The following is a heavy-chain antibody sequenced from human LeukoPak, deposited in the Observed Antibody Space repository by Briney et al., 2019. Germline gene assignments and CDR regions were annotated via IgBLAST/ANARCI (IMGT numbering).Heavy chain of an antibody. V-gene: IGHV3-66*04. CDR2: IYSGGST. Sequence: PGGSLRLFCAASGFTVSSNYMSWVRQAPGKGLEWVSVIYSGGSTYYADSVEGRFTISRDNSKNTLYLQMSSLRAEDAAVYYCARHLAHGSAWMYYFPYWSPGTMVTLSP. CDR1: GFTVSSNY. J-gene: IGHJ4*02. D-gene: IGHD6-19*01. CDR3: ARHLAHGSAWMYYFPY.